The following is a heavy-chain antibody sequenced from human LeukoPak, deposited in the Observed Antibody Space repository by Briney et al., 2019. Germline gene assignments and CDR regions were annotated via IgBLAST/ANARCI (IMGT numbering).Heavy chain of an antibody. CDR2: ISWNSGRT. CDR3: GKDMSPGGLDN. D-gene: IGHD3-10*01. CDR1: GFTFDDYA. J-gene: IGHJ4*02. Sequence: GRSLRLSCAVSGFTFDDYAMHWVRQVPGKGLEWVSGISWNSGRTGYADSVKGRFTISRDNAKNSLYLQMNSLRAEDTALYYCGKDMSPGGLDNWGQGTLVTVSS. V-gene: IGHV3-9*01.